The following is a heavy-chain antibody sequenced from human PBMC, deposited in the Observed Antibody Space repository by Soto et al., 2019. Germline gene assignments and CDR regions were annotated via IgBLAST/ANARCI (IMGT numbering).Heavy chain of an antibody. CDR2: MNPNSGNT. Sequence: ASVKVSCKASGYTFTSYDINWVRQATGQGLEWMGWMNPNSGNTGYAQKFQGRVTMTRNTSISTAYMELSSLRSEDTAVYYCARASRFLEWLARRGYGMDVWGQGTTVTVSS. D-gene: IGHD3-3*01. CDR1: GYTFTSYD. V-gene: IGHV1-8*01. J-gene: IGHJ6*02. CDR3: ARASRFLEWLARRGYGMDV.